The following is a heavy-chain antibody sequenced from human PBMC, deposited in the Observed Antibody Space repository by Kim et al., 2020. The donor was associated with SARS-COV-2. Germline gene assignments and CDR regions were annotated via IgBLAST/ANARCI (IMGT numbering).Heavy chain of an antibody. V-gene: IGHV3-21*01. CDR3: AREGAVRLYYYYGMDV. CDR2: ISSSSSYI. D-gene: IGHD3-16*01. J-gene: IGHJ6*02. Sequence: GGSLRLSCAASGFTFSSYSMNWVRQAPGKGLEWVSSISSSSSYIYYADSVKGRFTISRDNAKNSLYLQMNSLRAEDTAVYYCAREGAVRLYYYYGMDVWGQGTTVTVSS. CDR1: GFTFSSYS.